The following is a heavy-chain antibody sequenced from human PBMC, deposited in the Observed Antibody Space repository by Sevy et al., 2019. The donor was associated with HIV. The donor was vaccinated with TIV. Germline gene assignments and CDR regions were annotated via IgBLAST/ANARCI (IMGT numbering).Heavy chain of an antibody. CDR1: GFTFSSYG. V-gene: IGHV3-33*01. CDR3: ASLPNNYYDSGGYSGNDAFDI. D-gene: IGHD3-22*01. J-gene: IGHJ3*02. CDR2: IWNDRSNK. Sequence: GGSLRLSCAASGFTFSSYGMHWVRQAPGKGLEWVAVIWNDRSNKYYADSVKGRFTISRENSKNTLYLQMNSLRADDTAVYYCASLPNNYYDSGGYSGNDAFDIWGQGTMVTVSS.